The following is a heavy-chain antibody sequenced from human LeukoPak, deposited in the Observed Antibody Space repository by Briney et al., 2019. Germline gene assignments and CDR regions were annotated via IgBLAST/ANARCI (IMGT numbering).Heavy chain of an antibody. V-gene: IGHV3-30*18. Sequence: PGGSLRLSCAASGFTFSSYGLHWVRQAPGKGLAWLAVISNDGSNKYYADSVKGRFTISRDNSKNTLYLQMNSLRAEDTAVYYCAKDQAASYYYYYMDVWGKGTTVTVSS. J-gene: IGHJ6*03. D-gene: IGHD6-25*01. CDR1: GFTFSSYG. CDR3: AKDQAASYYYYYMDV. CDR2: ISNDGSNK.